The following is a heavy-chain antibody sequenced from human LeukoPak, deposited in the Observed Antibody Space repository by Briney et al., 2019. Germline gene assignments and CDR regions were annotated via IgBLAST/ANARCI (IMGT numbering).Heavy chain of an antibody. Sequence: GGSLRLSCAASGFTFSSYEMNWVRQAPGKGLEWVSYISSSGSTIYYADSVKGRFTISRDNAKNSLYLQMNSLRAEDTAVYYCARVLRIVVVPDAFDIWGQGTMVTVSS. CDR3: ARVLRIVVVPDAFDI. D-gene: IGHD3-22*01. V-gene: IGHV3-48*03. CDR2: ISSSGSTI. CDR1: GFTFSSYE. J-gene: IGHJ3*02.